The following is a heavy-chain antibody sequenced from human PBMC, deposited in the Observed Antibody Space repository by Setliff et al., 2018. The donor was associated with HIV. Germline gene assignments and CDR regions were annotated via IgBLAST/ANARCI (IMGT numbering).Heavy chain of an antibody. D-gene: IGHD4-17*01. CDR3: ARAPTVVTLLDY. V-gene: IGHV4-59*01. Sequence: PSETLSLTCTVSGGSISSYYWSWIRQPPGKGLEWIGYIYYSGSTNYNPSLKSRVTISVDTSKNQFSLKLSSVTAADTAVYYCARAPTVVTLLDYWGQGTLVTVSS. CDR2: IYYSGST. CDR1: GGSISSYY. J-gene: IGHJ4*02.